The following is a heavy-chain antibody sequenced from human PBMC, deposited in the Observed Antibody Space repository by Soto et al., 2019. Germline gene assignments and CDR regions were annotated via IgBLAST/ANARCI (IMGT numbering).Heavy chain of an antibody. CDR3: ARVEDCSSITCLFFNI. V-gene: IGHV4-38-2*02. CDR2: IYHSGST. Sequence: SETLSLTCTVSNYSITRGFYWGWIRQPPGKGLEWIGSIYHSGSTYYNPSLKSRVTISVDTSKNQFSLKLSSVTAADTAVYYCARVEDCSSITCLFFNIWGQGTLVTVSS. CDR1: NYSITRGFY. J-gene: IGHJ4*02. D-gene: IGHD2-2*01.